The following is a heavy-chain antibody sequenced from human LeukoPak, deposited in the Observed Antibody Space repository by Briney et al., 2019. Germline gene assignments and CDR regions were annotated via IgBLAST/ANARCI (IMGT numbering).Heavy chain of an antibody. CDR3: ARSLRYCSSTSCYNNWFDP. D-gene: IGHD2-2*01. V-gene: IGHV5-51*01. Sequence: GESLKISCKGSGYSFTSYWIGWVCQMPGKGLEWMGIIYPGDSDTRYSPSFQGQVTISADKSISTAYLQWSSLKASDTAMYYCARSLRYCSSTSCYNNWFDPWGQGTLVTVSS. CDR1: GYSFTSYW. CDR2: IYPGDSDT. J-gene: IGHJ5*02.